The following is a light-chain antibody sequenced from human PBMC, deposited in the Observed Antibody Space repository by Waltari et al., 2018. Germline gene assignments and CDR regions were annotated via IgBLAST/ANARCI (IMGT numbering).Light chain of an antibody. CDR1: SSNIGTGHD. J-gene: IGLJ3*02. CDR3: QSYDSSLSGRV. V-gene: IGLV1-40*01. Sequence: QSVLTQPPSVSGAPGQRVIISCTGSSSNIGTGHDVHWYQQLPGTAPKLLISANTNRPSGVPDRFSASKSGTSASLAITGLQAEDEAGYYCQSYDSSLSGRVFGGGTKLTVL. CDR2: ANT.